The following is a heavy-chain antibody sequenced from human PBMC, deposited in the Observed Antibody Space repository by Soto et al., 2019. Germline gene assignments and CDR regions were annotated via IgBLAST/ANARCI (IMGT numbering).Heavy chain of an antibody. J-gene: IGHJ4*02. CDR1: GGSISSGGYY. D-gene: IGHD2-15*01. Sequence: QVQLQESGPGLVKPSQTLSLTCTVSGGSISSGGYYWSWIRQHPGKGLEWIGYIYYSGSTYYNPYLRSRVTMSVDTAKNQFPLKLSSVTAADTAVYYCARAVRWVVVADTANLIDYWGQGTLVTVSS. CDR2: IYYSGST. CDR3: ARAVRWVVVADTANLIDY. V-gene: IGHV4-31*03.